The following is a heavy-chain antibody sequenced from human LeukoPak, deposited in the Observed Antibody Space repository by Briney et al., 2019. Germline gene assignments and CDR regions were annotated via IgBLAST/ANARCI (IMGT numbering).Heavy chain of an antibody. D-gene: IGHD3-10*01. V-gene: IGHV3-48*04. CDR2: ISSSSSAI. CDR1: GFTFSSYS. J-gene: IGHJ6*03. Sequence: GGSLRLSCAASGFTFSSYSMNWVRQAPGKGLEWVSYISSSSSAIFYADSVKGRFTISRDNAKNSLYLQMNSLRAEDTAVYYCASDDSYYYGSGGYYMDVWGKGTTVTVSS. CDR3: ASDDSYYYGSGGYYMDV.